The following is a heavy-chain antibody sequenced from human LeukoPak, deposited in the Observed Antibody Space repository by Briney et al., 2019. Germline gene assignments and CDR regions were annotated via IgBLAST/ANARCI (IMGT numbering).Heavy chain of an antibody. CDR2: IYHSGST. Sequence: SETLSLTCTVSGYSISSGYYWGWIRQPPGKGLEWIGSIYHSGSTYYNPSLKSRVTISVDTSKNQFSLKLSSVTAADTAVYYCARDFFGSGSYSGFDWFDPWGQGTLVTVSS. CDR3: ARDFFGSGSYSGFDWFDP. V-gene: IGHV4-38-2*02. D-gene: IGHD3-10*01. J-gene: IGHJ5*02. CDR1: GYSISSGYY.